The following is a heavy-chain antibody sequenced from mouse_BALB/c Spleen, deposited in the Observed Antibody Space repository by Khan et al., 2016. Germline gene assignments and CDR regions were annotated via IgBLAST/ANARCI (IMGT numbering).Heavy chain of an antibody. Sequence: QIQLVQSGAELVRPGTSVKVSCKASGYAFTNYLIEWVKQRPGQGLEWIGVINPGSGGTNYNEKFKGKATLTADKSSSTAYMQLSSLTSDDSAVYFCARYDGNYYAMDDWGQGTSGTVSS. CDR1: GYAFTNYL. CDR2: INPGSGGT. V-gene: IGHV1-54*03. D-gene: IGHD2-3*01. CDR3: ARYDGNYYAMDD. J-gene: IGHJ4*01.